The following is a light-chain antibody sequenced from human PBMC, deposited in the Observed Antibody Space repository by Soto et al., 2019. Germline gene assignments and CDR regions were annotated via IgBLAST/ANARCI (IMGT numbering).Light chain of an antibody. CDR1: QSVSSSY. J-gene: IGKJ1*01. V-gene: IGKV3-20*01. Sequence: EILLTQSPGTLSLSPWEIATLSCRASQSVSSSYLAWYQQKPGQAPRLLIYGASSRATGIPDRFSGSGSGTDFTLTISRLEPEDFAVYYCQQYGSSPWTFGQGTKVDIK. CDR2: GAS. CDR3: QQYGSSPWT.